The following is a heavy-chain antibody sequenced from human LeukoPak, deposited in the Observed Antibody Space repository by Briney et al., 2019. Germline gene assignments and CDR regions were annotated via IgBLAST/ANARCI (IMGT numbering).Heavy chain of an antibody. V-gene: IGHV4-59*08. J-gene: IGHJ4*02. CDR2: IYYTGST. Sequence: TSETLSLTCTVSGGSIYSYYWSWIRQSPGKGLEWIGYIYYTGSTNYNPSLKSRVTLSVDTSKNQFSLKLSSVTAADTAVYYCARHWQSAPFDYWGQGTLVTVSS. D-gene: IGHD6-25*01. CDR3: ARHWQSAPFDY. CDR1: GGSIYSYY.